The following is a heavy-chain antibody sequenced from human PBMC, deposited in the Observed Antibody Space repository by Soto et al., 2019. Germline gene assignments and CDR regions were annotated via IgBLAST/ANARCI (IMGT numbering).Heavy chain of an antibody. V-gene: IGHV4-59*01. Sequence: PSETLSLTCTVSGGSISSYYWSWIRQPPGKGLEWIGYIYYSGSTNYNPSLKSRGTISVDTSKNQFSLKLSSVTAADTAVYYCAREYSRYYDFWSGYYTGVGYFDYWGQGTLVTVSS. D-gene: IGHD3-3*01. J-gene: IGHJ4*02. CDR1: GGSISSYY. CDR3: AREYSRYYDFWSGYYTGVGYFDY. CDR2: IYYSGST.